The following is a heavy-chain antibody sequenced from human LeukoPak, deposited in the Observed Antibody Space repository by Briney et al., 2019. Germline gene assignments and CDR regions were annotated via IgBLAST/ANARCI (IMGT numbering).Heavy chain of an antibody. D-gene: IGHD3-3*01. Sequence: PGGSLRLSCAASGFTFSSYGMHWVRQAPGKGLEWVAFIRYDGSNKYYADSVKGRFTISRDNSKNTLYLQMNSLRAEDTAVYYCARVMRGCWSGYDYFDYWGQGTLVTVSS. J-gene: IGHJ4*02. CDR3: ARVMRGCWSGYDYFDY. V-gene: IGHV3-30*02. CDR2: IRYDGSNK. CDR1: GFTFSSYG.